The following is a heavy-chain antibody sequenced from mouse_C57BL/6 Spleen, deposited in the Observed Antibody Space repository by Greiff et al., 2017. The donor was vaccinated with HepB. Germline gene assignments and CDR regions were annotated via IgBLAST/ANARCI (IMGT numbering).Heavy chain of an antibody. V-gene: IGHV1-80*01. CDR1: GYAFSSYW. CDR2: IYPGDGDT. D-gene: IGHD1-1*01. J-gene: IGHJ1*03. Sequence: VQLQQSGAELVKPGASVKISCKASGYAFSSYWMNWVKQRPGKGLEWIGQIYPGDGDTNYNGKFKGKATLTADKSSSTAYMQLSSLTSEDSAVYFCARRYVSRCYWYFDVWGTGTTVTVSS. CDR3: ARRYVSRCYWYFDV.